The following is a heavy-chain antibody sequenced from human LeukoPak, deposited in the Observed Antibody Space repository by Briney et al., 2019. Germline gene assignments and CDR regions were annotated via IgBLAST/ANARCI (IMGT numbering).Heavy chain of an antibody. CDR2: INPNSGGT. D-gene: IGHD6-6*01. V-gene: IGHV1-2*02. CDR1: GYTFTGYY. Sequence: GASVKVSCKASGYTFTGYYMHWVRQAPGQGLEWMGWINPNSGGTNYAQKFQGRVTMTRDTSISTAYMELSRLRSDDTAVYYCARDPGTYSSSSAGDNYWGQGTLVTVSS. J-gene: IGHJ4*02. CDR3: ARDPGTYSSSSAGDNY.